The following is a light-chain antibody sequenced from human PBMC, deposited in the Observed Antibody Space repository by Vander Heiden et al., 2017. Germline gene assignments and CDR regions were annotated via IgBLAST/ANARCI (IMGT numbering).Light chain of an antibody. Sequence: QSALPHPAPLSWSPGQSITISCTGTSSDVGGYNYVSWYQQHPGKAPKLMIYDVSNRPSGVSNRFSGSKSGNTASLTISGLQAEDEADYYCSSYTSSSTYVFGTGTKVTVL. CDR2: DVS. V-gene: IGLV2-14*03. J-gene: IGLJ1*01. CDR3: SSYTSSSTYV. CDR1: SSDVGGYNY.